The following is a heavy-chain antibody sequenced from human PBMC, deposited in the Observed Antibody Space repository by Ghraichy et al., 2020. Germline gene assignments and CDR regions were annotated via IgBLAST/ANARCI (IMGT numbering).Heavy chain of an antibody. CDR3: ATIYDDILIGVGY. CDR1: GFTFSNFA. V-gene: IGHV3-23*01. D-gene: IGHD3-9*01. CDR2: ISGHGNST. Sequence: GGSLRLSCAASGFTFSNFAMSWVRQAPGKGLEWVSSISGHGNSTYYADSVKGRFTISRDNSKKTLYLQMDSLRAEDTAVYYCATIYDDILIGVGYWGQGTLVTVSS. J-gene: IGHJ4*02.